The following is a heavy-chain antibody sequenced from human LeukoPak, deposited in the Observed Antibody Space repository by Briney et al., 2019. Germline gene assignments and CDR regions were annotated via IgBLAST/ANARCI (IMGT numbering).Heavy chain of an antibody. CDR3: AKNAAGIVLMIYAPLDS. CDR1: GFTFGMYA. Sequence: GGSLRLSCAASGFTFGMYAMSWVRQAPGKGLEWVSTLSGSGGSTYYADSVKGRFTISGDESKNTLSLQMDSLRPEDTAVYYCAKNAAGIVLMIYAPLDSWGQGTLVTVSS. D-gene: IGHD2-8*01. CDR2: LSGSGGST. V-gene: IGHV3-23*01. J-gene: IGHJ4*02.